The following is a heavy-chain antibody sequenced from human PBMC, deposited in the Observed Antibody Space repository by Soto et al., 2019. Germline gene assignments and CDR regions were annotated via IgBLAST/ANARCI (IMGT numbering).Heavy chain of an antibody. CDR2: ISAYNANT. V-gene: IGHV1-18*01. CDR3: AIDTLQLWFALEY. CDR1: GYSFTTYG. J-gene: IGHJ4*01. D-gene: IGHD3-10*01. Sequence: QVQLVQSGVEVKPPGASVKVSCRASGYSFTTYGISWVRQAPGQGLEWMGWISAYNANTNYAQKFLDRVTMTTHTATSTSYLELRSLRADDTAVYYWAIDTLQLWFALEYWGHGTQVSVSS.